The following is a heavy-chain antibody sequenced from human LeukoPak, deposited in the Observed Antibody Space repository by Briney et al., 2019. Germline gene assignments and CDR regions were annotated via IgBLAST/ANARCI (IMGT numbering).Heavy chain of an antibody. CDR1: GYTLTELS. J-gene: IGHJ6*02. V-gene: IGHV1-24*01. Sequence: ASVKVSCKVSGYTLTELSMHWVRQAPGKGLEWMGGFAPEHGETIYAQKFQGRVTMTEDTSTDTAYMELSSLRSEDTAVYYCATLNYYGSGSYYNYGMDVWGQGTTVTVSS. D-gene: IGHD3-10*01. CDR3: ATLNYYGSGSYYNYGMDV. CDR2: FAPEHGET.